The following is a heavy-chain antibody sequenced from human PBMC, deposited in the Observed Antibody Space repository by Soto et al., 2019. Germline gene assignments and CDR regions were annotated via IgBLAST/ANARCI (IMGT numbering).Heavy chain of an antibody. CDR2: IYYSGST. CDR3: ARHALTTSIDQLQPVDY. Sequence: SETLSLTCSVSGGSISSRSCYWGWIRQPPGKGLEWIGSIYYSGSTSYNPSLKTRVTISEDTSKNQLSLKLSSVTVADTAVYYCARHALTTSIDQLQPVDYWGQGTLVTVSS. J-gene: IGHJ4*02. V-gene: IGHV4-39*01. D-gene: IGHD2-2*01. CDR1: GGSISSRSCY.